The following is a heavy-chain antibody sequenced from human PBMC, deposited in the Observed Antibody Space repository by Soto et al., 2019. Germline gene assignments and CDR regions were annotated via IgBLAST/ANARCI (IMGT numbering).Heavy chain of an antibody. D-gene: IGHD2-15*01. V-gene: IGHV4-59*08. CDR1: GGSISSYY. Sequence: SSETLSLTCTVSGGSISSYYWSWIRQPPGKGLEWIGYIYYSGSTNYNPSLKGRVTISVDTSKNQFSLKLSSVTAADTAGYYCARRYGGTFDYWGQGTLVTVSS. CDR2: IYYSGST. CDR3: ARRYGGTFDY. J-gene: IGHJ4*02.